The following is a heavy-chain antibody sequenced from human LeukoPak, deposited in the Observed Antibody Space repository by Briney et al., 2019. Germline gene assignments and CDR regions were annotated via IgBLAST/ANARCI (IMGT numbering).Heavy chain of an antibody. V-gene: IGHV1-69*04. Sequence: SVTVSCKASGGTFSSYALRWVRQAPGQGLEWMGRIIPILGIANYAQKFQGRVTITADKSTSTAYMELSSLRSEDTAVYYCARTQDKDYYDSSGYSSWGQGTLVTVSS. J-gene: IGHJ4*02. CDR3: ARTQDKDYYDSSGYSS. CDR1: GGTFSSYA. D-gene: IGHD3-22*01. CDR2: IIPILGIA.